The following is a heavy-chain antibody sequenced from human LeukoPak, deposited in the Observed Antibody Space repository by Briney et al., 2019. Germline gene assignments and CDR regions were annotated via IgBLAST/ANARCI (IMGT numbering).Heavy chain of an antibody. V-gene: IGHV4-34*01. D-gene: IGHD6-19*01. CDR1: GGSFSGYC. CDR2: INHSGST. CDR3: ARTVAGTYYYGMDV. J-gene: IGHJ6*02. Sequence: SETLSLTCAVYGGSFSGYCWSWIRQPPGKGLEWIGEINHSGSTNYNPSLKSRVTISVDTSKNQFSLKLSSVTAADTAVYYCARTVAGTYYYGMDVWGQGTTVTVSS.